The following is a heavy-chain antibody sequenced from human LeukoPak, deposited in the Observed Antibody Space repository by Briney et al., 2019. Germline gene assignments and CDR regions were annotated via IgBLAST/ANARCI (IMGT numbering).Heavy chain of an antibody. V-gene: IGHV1-18*01. D-gene: IGHD3-22*01. CDR1: GYTFTGHG. J-gene: IGHJ4*02. Sequence: ASVKVSCKASGYTFTGHGISWVRQAPGQGLEWMGWISAYNGNTNYAQKLQGRVTMTTETSMSTAYMELRSLRSDDSAVYYCARAGPYDSSGYYQDYWGQGTLVTVSS. CDR2: ISAYNGNT. CDR3: ARAGPYDSSGYYQDY.